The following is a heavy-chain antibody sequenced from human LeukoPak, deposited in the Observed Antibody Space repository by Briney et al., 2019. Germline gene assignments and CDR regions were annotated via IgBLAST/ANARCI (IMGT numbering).Heavy chain of an antibody. CDR3: ARERLIAGATVFDY. CDR1: GDSISRHY. D-gene: IGHD1-26*01. CDR2: IYCSGII. V-gene: IGHV4-59*11. J-gene: IGHJ4*02. Sequence: PSETLSLTCTVSGDSISRHYWSWIRQPPGKGLEWIGCIYCSGIISYNPSLKSRVTISVDTSNNQFSLKLTSMTAVDTAVYFCARERLIAGATVFDYWGQGTLVTVSS.